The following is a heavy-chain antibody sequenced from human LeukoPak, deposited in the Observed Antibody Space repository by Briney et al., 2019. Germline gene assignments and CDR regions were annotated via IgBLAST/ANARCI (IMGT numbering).Heavy chain of an antibody. Sequence: SVKVSCKASGGTFSSYAISWVRQAPGQGLEWMGGIIPIFGTASYAQKFQGRVTITADESTSTAYMELSSLRSEDTAVYYCARDWHYYDSSGYYPYWYFDLWGRGTLVTVSS. CDR3: ARDWHYYDSSGYYPYWYFDL. D-gene: IGHD3-22*01. CDR1: GGTFSSYA. CDR2: IIPIFGTA. J-gene: IGHJ2*01. V-gene: IGHV1-69*13.